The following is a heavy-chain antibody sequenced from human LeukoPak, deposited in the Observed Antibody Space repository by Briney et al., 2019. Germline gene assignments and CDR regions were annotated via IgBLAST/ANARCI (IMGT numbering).Heavy chain of an antibody. CDR1: GFTFSSYA. CDR2: ISGSGGRT. J-gene: IGHJ6*02. V-gene: IGHV3-23*01. Sequence: GGSLRLSCAASGFTFSSYAMSWVRQAPGKGLEWVSAISGSGGRTYYADSVRGRFTISRDNAKNTLYLQMNTLRVEDTAVYYCTRDLMDYDVSTGLHHYYMDVWGQGTTVTVSS. D-gene: IGHD3-9*01. CDR3: TRDLMDYDVSTGLHHYYMDV.